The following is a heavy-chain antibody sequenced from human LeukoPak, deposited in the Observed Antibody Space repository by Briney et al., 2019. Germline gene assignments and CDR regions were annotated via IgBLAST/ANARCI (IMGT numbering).Heavy chain of an antibody. CDR3: ARASWISTADAVC. CDR1: GITLSNYG. V-gene: IGHV3-23*01. CDR2: ISGSGGGT. J-gene: IGHJ4*02. Sequence: GGSLRLSCAVSGITLSNYGMSWVRQAPGKGLEWVAGISGSGGGTNYADSVKGRFTLSRDDSRNTVYLQLNNLRVEDTAIYYCARASWISTADAVCWGQGTQVTVSS. D-gene: IGHD2-2*03.